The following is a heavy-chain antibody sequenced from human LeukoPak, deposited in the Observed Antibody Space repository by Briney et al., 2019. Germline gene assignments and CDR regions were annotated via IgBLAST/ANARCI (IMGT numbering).Heavy chain of an antibody. Sequence: SETLSLTCTVSGGSISTYYWSWIRQPPGKGLEWIGYVYYSGSTNYNPSLKSRFTISADTSTNQFTRSLSSVAPTAPAGFSCARGLNDSKSGRRFDVFEIWGQGTMVTVSS. D-gene: IGHD4-11*01. J-gene: IGHJ3*02. V-gene: IGHV4-59*01. CDR2: VYYSGST. CDR1: GGSISTYY. CDR3: ARGLNDSKSGRRFDVFEI.